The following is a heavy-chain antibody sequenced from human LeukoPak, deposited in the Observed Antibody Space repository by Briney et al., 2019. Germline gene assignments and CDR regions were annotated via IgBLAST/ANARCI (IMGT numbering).Heavy chain of an antibody. D-gene: IGHD5-18*01. CDR3: AREHTSII. CDR1: GFTFSSYN. Sequence: GGSLRLSCAASGFTFSSYNMHWVRQTPGKGLEWVAVISHNGIKKDHSDSVKGRFTISRDNSNSTLYLQLNSLTTEDTAVYYCAREHTSIIWGQGTLVTVSS. V-gene: IGHV3-30*03. CDR2: ISHNGIKK. J-gene: IGHJ1*01.